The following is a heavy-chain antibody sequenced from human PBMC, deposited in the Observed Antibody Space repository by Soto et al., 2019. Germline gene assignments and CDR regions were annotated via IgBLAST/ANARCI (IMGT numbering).Heavy chain of an antibody. Sequence: GGSLRLSCVVSVFPFGANAMSWVRQAPGKGLEWVSGLSNTGRRTSYADSVKGRFNISRDNSENTVYLQMNSLRVGDTAVYYCATEMGATQGPFDNWGQGTLVTVSS. CDR1: VFPFGANA. V-gene: IGHV3-23*01. D-gene: IGHD1-26*01. CDR3: ATEMGATQGPFDN. CDR2: LSNTGRRT. J-gene: IGHJ4*02.